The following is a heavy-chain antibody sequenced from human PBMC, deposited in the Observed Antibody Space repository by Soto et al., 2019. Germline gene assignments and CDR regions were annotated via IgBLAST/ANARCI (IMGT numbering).Heavy chain of an antibody. J-gene: IGHJ4*02. CDR3: AKDLFGYPREYFDY. CDR2: ISYDGSNK. D-gene: IGHD5-12*01. Sequence: GGSLRLSCAASGFTFSSYGMHWVRQAPGKGLEWVAVISYDGSNKYYADSVKGRFTISRDNSKNTLYLQMNSLRAEDTAVYYCAKDLFGYPREYFDYWGQGTLVTVSS. CDR1: GFTFSSYG. V-gene: IGHV3-30*18.